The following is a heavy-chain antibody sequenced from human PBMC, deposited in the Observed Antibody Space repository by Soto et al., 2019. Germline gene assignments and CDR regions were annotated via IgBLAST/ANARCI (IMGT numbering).Heavy chain of an antibody. D-gene: IGHD2-21*01. J-gene: IGHJ4*02. CDR1: GYSISSGYY. Sequence: SETLSLTCAGSGYSISSGYYWGWIRQPPGKGLEWIGSIYHSGSTYYNPSLKSRVTISVDTSKNQFSLKLSSVTAADTAVYYCARDNSEHDYWGQGTLVTVSS. CDR3: ARDNSEHDY. CDR2: IYHSGST. V-gene: IGHV4-38-2*02.